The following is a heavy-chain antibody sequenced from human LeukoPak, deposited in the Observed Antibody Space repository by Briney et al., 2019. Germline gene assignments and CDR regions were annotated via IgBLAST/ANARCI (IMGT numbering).Heavy chain of an antibody. V-gene: IGHV1-2*02. CDR1: GYTFTGYY. D-gene: IGHD1-26*01. Sequence: ASVKVSCKASGYTFTGYYIHWVRQAPGQGLEWMGWINPNSGGTNYAQKFQGRVTMTRDTSISTAYMELSRLTSDDTAVYYCAFLTVGANVYWGQGTLVTVSS. CDR2: INPNSGGT. CDR3: AFLTVGANVY. J-gene: IGHJ4*02.